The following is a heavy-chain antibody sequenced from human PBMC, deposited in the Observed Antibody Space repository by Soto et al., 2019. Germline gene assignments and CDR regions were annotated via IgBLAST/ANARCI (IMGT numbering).Heavy chain of an antibody. CDR3: LSWYSGSYYVGVDY. D-gene: IGHD1-26*01. Sequence: EVQLVESGGGLVQPGRSLRLSCTASGFTFGDYAMSWVRQAPGKGLEWVGFIRSKAYGGTTEYAASVKGRFTISRDDSKSIAYLQMNSLKTEDTAVYYCLSWYSGSYYVGVDYWGQGTLVTVSS. CDR1: GFTFGDYA. J-gene: IGHJ4*02. CDR2: IRSKAYGGTT. V-gene: IGHV3-49*04.